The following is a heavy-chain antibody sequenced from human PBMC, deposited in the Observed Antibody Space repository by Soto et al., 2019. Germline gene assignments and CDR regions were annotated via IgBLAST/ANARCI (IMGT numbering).Heavy chain of an antibody. CDR2: ISSSTSYV. J-gene: IGHJ5*01. Sequence: GSLRLSCAASGFTLSRYGMNWLRQAPGKGLEWVASISSSTSYVYYADSVKGRFSTSRDNAKNILYLEMYALRTEDTAVYYCARDPSEGRVGNWFESWGQGTLVTVSS. D-gene: IGHD2-2*01. CDR1: GFTLSRYG. CDR3: ARDPSEGRVGNWFES. V-gene: IGHV3-21*06.